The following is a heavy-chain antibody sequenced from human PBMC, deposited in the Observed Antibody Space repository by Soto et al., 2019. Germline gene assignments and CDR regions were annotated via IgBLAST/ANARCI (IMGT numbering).Heavy chain of an antibody. D-gene: IGHD1-7*01. CDR1: GFTFSNAW. J-gene: IGHJ3*02. V-gene: IGHV3-15*01. CDR3: IAWGTTSKNDAFDI. Sequence: EVQLVESGGGLVKPGGSLRLSCAASGFTFSNAWMSWVRQAPGKGLEWVGRIKSKTDGGTTDYAAPVKGRFTISRDDSKNTLYLQMNSLKTEDTAVYYCIAWGTTSKNDAFDIWGQGTMVTVSS. CDR2: IKSKTDGGTT.